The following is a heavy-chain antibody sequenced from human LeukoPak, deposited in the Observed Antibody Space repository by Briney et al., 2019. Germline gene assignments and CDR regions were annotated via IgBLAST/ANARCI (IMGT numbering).Heavy chain of an antibody. CDR2: ISYTGST. V-gene: IGHV4-28*03. J-gene: IGHJ3*02. D-gene: IGHD3-22*01. CDR1: GYSISSSNW. Sequence: NPSDTLSLTCAVSGYSISSSNWWGWIRQPPGKGLEWIGYISYTGSTYYNPSLQSRGTMSVDTSKTQFSLKVFSVTAEDTAVYYCARVALSFYFDSSGYYKPAAFDIWGQGTMVTVSS. CDR3: ARVALSFYFDSSGYYKPAAFDI.